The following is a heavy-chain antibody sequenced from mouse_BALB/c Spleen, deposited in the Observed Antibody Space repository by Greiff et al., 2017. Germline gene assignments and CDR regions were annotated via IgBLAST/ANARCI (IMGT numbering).Heavy chain of an antibody. J-gene: IGHJ2*01. CDR2: ISSGGSYT. V-gene: IGHV5-9-1*01. CDR3: ATSTDYHFDY. Sequence: DVMLVESGGGLVKPGGSLKLSCAASGFTFSSYAMSWVRQTPEKRLEWVATISSGGSYTYYPDSVKGRFTISRDNAKNTLYLQMSSLRSEDTAMYYCATSTDYHFDYWGQGTTLTVSS. D-gene: IGHD2-4*01. CDR1: GFTFSSYA.